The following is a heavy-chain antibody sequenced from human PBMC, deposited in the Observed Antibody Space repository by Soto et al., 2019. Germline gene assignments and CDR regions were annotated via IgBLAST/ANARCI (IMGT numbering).Heavy chain of an antibody. Sequence: GGSLRLSCAASGFTVDGYAMHWVRQAPGKGLEWVSGISWNSETIDYADSVKGRFTISRDNAKSSLFLQMNSLRPDDTALYYCAKDMKWGGMTTIHYFDSWGQGTLVTVSS. CDR2: ISWNSETI. D-gene: IGHD4-17*01. CDR1: GFTVDGYA. J-gene: IGHJ4*02. V-gene: IGHV3-9*01. CDR3: AKDMKWGGMTTIHYFDS.